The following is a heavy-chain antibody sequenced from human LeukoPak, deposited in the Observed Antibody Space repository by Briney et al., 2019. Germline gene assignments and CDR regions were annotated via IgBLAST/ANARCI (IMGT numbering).Heavy chain of an antibody. Sequence: PSETLSLTCAVYGGFFSGYYWSWIRQPPGKGLEWIGEINHSGSTNYNTPLERRVNISLGTSKKQSSLKLSSVTAADTAVYYCARKKRWLQIHYYMDVWGKGTTVTISS. CDR3: ARKKRWLQIHYYMDV. J-gene: IGHJ6*03. V-gene: IGHV4-34*01. CDR1: GGFFSGYY. D-gene: IGHD5-24*01. CDR2: INHSGST.